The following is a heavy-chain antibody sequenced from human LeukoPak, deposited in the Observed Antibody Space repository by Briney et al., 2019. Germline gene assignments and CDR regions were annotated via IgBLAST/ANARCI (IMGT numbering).Heavy chain of an antibody. J-gene: IGHJ4*02. Sequence: GGPLTLSCAVSGFTFVNFAQHWPRQSPGQGLESLTLKSFYGTKRYYRDSLKGRFTNCRVNSENTLYLQMNNLRPEDTAVYYCARDGGYYGSGSLTYWGQGILVTV. V-gene: IGHV3-30*04. D-gene: IGHD3-10*01. CDR3: ARDGGYYGSGSLTY. CDR2: KSFYGTKR. CDR1: GFTFVNFA.